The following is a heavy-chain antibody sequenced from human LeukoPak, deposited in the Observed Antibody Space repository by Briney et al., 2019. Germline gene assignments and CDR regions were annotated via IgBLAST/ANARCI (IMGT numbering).Heavy chain of an antibody. V-gene: IGHV1-2*02. CDR2: INPNSGGT. CDR3: ARVQYCSSTSCLWDYYYYMDV. D-gene: IGHD2-2*01. J-gene: IGHJ6*03. Sequence: ASVKVSCKASGYTSTGYYMHWVRQAPGQGLEWMGWINPNSGGTNYAQKFQGRVTMTRDTSISTAFMELSRLRSDDTAVYYCARVQYCSSTSCLWDYYYYMDVWGKGTTVTVSS. CDR1: GYTSTGYY.